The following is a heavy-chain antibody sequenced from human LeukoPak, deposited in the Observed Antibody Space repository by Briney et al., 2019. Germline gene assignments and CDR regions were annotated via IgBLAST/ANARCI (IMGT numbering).Heavy chain of an antibody. J-gene: IGHJ6*02. CDR2: INHSGGT. Sequence: PSETLSLTCAVYGGSFSGYYWSWIRQPPGKGLEWIGEINHSGGTNYNPSLKSRVTISVDTSKNQFSLKLSSVTAADTAVYYCARVNVDTAMITEDYYYYGMDVWGQGTTVTVSS. CDR1: GGSFSGYY. V-gene: IGHV4-34*01. CDR3: ARVNVDTAMITEDYYYYGMDV. D-gene: IGHD5-18*01.